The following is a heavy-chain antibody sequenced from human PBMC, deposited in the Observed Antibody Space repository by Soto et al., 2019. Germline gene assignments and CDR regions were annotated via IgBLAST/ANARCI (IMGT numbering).Heavy chain of an antibody. J-gene: IGHJ4*02. V-gene: IGHV3-23*01. CDR1: GFTFSNYG. Sequence: GGSLRLSCVASGFTFSNYGMHWVRQAPGKGLEWVATICGRGINTHYADSVKGRFTISKDNSKNTLYLQMTSLRAEDTAVYYCASHISSTGTLALDYWGQGTLVTVSS. CDR3: ASHISSTGTLALDY. CDR2: ICGRGINT. D-gene: IGHD1-1*01.